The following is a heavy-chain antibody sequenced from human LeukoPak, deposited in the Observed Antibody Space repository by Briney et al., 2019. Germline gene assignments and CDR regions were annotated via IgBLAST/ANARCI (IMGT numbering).Heavy chain of an antibody. J-gene: IGHJ4*02. CDR2: ISSSSSTI. V-gene: IGHV3-48*01. Sequence: RGSLRLSCAASVFTFSSFWMSWVRQAPGKGLEWVSYISSSSSTIYYADSVKGRFTISRDNAKNSLYLQMHSLRAEDTAVYYCARDRYGGYHFDYWGQGTLVTVSS. D-gene: IGHD5-12*01. CDR3: ARDRYGGYHFDY. CDR1: VFTFSSFW.